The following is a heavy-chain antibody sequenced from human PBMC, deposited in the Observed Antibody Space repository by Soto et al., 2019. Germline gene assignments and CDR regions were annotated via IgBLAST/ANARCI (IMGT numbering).Heavy chain of an antibody. D-gene: IGHD2-8*01. CDR2: INSDGSPT. Sequence: GGSLRLSCAASGFTFSSYWMHWVRQAPGKGLVWVSRINSDGSPTRYADSVKGRFTISRDNAKNTLYLQMNSLRAEDTAVYYCTREYGVSNDYWGQGTLVTVSS. CDR1: GFTFSSYW. J-gene: IGHJ4*02. CDR3: TREYGVSNDY. V-gene: IGHV3-74*01.